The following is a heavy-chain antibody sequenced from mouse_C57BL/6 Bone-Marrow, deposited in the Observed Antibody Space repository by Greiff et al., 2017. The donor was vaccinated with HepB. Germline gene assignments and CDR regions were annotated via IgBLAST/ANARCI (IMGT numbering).Heavy chain of an antibody. CDR1: EYEFPSHD. CDR2: INSDGGST. J-gene: IGHJ3*01. V-gene: IGHV5-2*01. Sequence: EVKLMESGGGLVQPGESLKLSCESNEYEFPSHDMSWVRKTPEKRLELVAAINSDGGSTYYPDTMERRFIISRDNTKKTLYLQMSSLRSEDTALYYCARPFRTSAWFAYWGQGTLVTVSA. CDR3: ARPFRTSAWFAY. D-gene: IGHD2-14*01.